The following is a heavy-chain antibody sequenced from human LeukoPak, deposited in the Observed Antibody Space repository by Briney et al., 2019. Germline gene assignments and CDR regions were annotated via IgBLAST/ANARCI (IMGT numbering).Heavy chain of an antibody. CDR2: IFYSGST. CDR1: GGSISSSSYY. V-gene: IGHV4-39*07. Sequence: SETLSLTCTVSGGSISSSSYYWGWIRQSPGKGLEWIGSIFYSGSTYYNPSLKSRVTISVDTSKNQFSLKLSSVTAADTAVYYCARSSSWTYPFDYWGQGTLVTVSS. J-gene: IGHJ4*02. CDR3: ARSSSWTYPFDY. D-gene: IGHD6-13*01.